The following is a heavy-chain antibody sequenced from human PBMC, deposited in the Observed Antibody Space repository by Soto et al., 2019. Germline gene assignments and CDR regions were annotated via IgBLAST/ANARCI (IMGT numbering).Heavy chain of an antibody. CDR2: ISYDGSNK. CDR1: GFTFSSYG. Sequence: QVQLVESGGGVVQPGRSLRLSCAASGFTFSSYGMHWVRQAPGKGLEWVAVISYDGSNKYYADSVKGRFTISRDNSKNPLYLQMNSLRAEDTAVYYCAKDVYGSSWYSDYYGMDVWGQGTTVTVSS. CDR3: AKDVYGSSWYSDYYGMDV. V-gene: IGHV3-30*18. J-gene: IGHJ6*02. D-gene: IGHD6-13*01.